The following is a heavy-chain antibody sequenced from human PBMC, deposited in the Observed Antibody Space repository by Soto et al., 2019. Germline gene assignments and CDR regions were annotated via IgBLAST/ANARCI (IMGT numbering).Heavy chain of an antibody. CDR2: IYNSGST. V-gene: IGHV4-61*01. Sequence: ETLSLTNTVSGGSVSSGSDYWSWIRQPPGRGLEWIGYIYNSGSTDYNTSLKSRVIISVDTSKNQFSLKLTSVTAADTAVYYCASGSSASAYIDYWGQGTQVTVS. D-gene: IGHD6-13*01. CDR1: GGSVSSGSDY. J-gene: IGHJ4*02. CDR3: ASGSSASAYIDY.